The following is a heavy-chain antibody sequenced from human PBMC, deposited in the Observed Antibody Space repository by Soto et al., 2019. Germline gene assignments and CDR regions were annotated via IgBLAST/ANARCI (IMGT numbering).Heavy chain of an antibody. CDR1: GFTFSSYA. Sequence: GGSLRLSCAASGFTFSSYAMSWVRQAPGKGLEWVSAISGSGGSTYYADSVKGRFTISRDNSKNTLYLQMSSLRAEDTAIYYCAKKVNSGPGSQYFDYWGQGTLVTVSS. D-gene: IGHD3-10*01. J-gene: IGHJ4*02. CDR3: AKKVNSGPGSQYFDY. V-gene: IGHV3-23*01. CDR2: ISGSGGST.